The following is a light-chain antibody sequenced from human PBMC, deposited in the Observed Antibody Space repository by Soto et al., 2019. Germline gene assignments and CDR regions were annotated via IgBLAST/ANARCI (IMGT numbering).Light chain of an antibody. CDR1: SSDVGSCNF. J-gene: IGLJ1*01. V-gene: IGLV2-11*01. CDR2: DVS. CDR3: CSYAGTFYV. Sequence: QSALTQPASVSGSPGQSITISCSGTSSDVGSCNFVSWYQQHPGKAPKLIIYDVSERPSGVPDRFSGSKSGNTASLTISGLQAEDEADYYCCSYAGTFYVFGTGTKVTVL.